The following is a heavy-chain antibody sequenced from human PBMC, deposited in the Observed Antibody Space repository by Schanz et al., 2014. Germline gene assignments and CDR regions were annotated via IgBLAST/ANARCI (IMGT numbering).Heavy chain of an antibody. Sequence: QVQLEESGGGVVQPGGSLRLSCVASGFSFSGFAVHWVRQAPGKGLEWVSIVSHDGFTKHYADSVRGRFTLSRDNSKNTVYLQMNSLRAEDTALYFCATDDSGGGWHIWGQGTMVTVSS. D-gene: IGHD6-19*01. CDR3: ATDDSGGGWHI. CDR2: VSHDGFTK. V-gene: IGHV3-30*04. J-gene: IGHJ3*02. CDR1: GFSFSGFA.